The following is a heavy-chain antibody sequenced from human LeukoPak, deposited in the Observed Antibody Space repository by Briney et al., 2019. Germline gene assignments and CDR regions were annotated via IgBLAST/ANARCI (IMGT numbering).Heavy chain of an antibody. CDR1: GFTFDDYA. CDR3: AKFDSYYGMDV. CDR2: ISWNSGSI. Sequence: PGRSLRLSCAASGFTFDDYAMHWVRQAPGKGLEWVSGISWNSGSIDYADSVKGRFTTSRDNAKNSLYLQMNSLRAEDTALYYCAKFDSYYGMDVWGQGTTVTVSS. V-gene: IGHV3-9*01. J-gene: IGHJ6*02.